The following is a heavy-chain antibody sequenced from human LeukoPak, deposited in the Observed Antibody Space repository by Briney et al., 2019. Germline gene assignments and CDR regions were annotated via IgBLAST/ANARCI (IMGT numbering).Heavy chain of an antibody. CDR1: GYTFTGYY. V-gene: IGHV1-2*02. J-gene: IGHJ5*02. D-gene: IGHD1-1*01. Sequence: ASVKVSCKASGYTFTGYYMHWVGQAPGQGLEWMGWINPNSGGTNYAQKFQGRVTMTRDTSISTAYMELSRLRSDDTAVYYCARDRTGTPWFDPWGKGPLVTVSP. CDR2: INPNSGGT. CDR3: ARDRTGTPWFDP.